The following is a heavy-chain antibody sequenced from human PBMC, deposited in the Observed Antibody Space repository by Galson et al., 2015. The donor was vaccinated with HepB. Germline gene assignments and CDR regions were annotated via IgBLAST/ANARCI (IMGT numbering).Heavy chain of an antibody. V-gene: IGHV3-21*06. J-gene: IGHJ4*02. D-gene: IGHD6-6*01. CDR3: ARDPGRLAARPFDF. CDR1: GFNFKTYT. CDR2: ITPDGDDI. Sequence: SLRLSCAASGFNFKTYTINWVRQTPGKGLEWVSSITPDGDDIYYADSVKARFTISRDNSKNSVFLHMNSLRGGGTALYFCARDPGRLAARPFDFWGQGTQVTVSS.